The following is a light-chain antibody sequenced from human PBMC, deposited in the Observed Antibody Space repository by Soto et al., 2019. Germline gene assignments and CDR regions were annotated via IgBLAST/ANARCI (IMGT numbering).Light chain of an antibody. J-gene: IGKJ1*01. V-gene: IGKV1-8*01. CDR1: QGISSY. Sequence: AIRMTQSPSSFSASTGDRVTITCRASQGISSYLAWYQQKPGKAPKLLIYAASTLQSGVPSRFSGTGSGTGFTFTISGLQSEDVANDDGQQYYSYPWTFGQGTKVEIK. CDR3: QQYYSYPWT. CDR2: AAS.